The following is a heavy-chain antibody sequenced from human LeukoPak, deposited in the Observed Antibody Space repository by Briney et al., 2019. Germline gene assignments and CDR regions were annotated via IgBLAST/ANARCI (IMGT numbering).Heavy chain of an antibody. V-gene: IGHV4-59*01. J-gene: IGHJ3*02. CDR1: GGSISSYY. Sequence: SETLSLTCTVSGGSISSYYWSWIRQPPGKGLEWIGYIYYSGSTNYNPSLKSRVTISVDTSKNQFSLKLSSVTAADTAVYYCARDHPGVAFGIWGQGTMVTVSS. CDR3: ARDHPGVAFGI. CDR2: IYYSGST.